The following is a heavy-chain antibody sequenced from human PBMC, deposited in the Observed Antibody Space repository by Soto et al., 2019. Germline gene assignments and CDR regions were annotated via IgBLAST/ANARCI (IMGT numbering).Heavy chain of an antibody. Sequence: EVQLMESGGGLVQPGGSLRLSCAASEFSFSSYALNWVRQAPGKGLVWVSAITGTGANTYYADSVKGRFTISRDNSKKTLYLQMDSLRPEDTAVDYCGTYSSAFDYWGQGTQVTVSS. CDR2: ITGTGANT. CDR1: EFSFSSYA. D-gene: IGHD6-25*01. J-gene: IGHJ4*02. CDR3: GTYSSAFDY. V-gene: IGHV3-23*01.